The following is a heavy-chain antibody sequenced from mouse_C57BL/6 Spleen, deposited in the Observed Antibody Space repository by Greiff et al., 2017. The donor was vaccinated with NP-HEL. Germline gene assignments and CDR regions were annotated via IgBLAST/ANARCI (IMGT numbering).Heavy chain of an antibody. V-gene: IGHV5-12*01. D-gene: IGHD1-1*01. CDR1: GFTFSDYY. CDR3: ARRTTVSAMDY. J-gene: IGHJ4*01. Sequence: DVQLVESGGGLVQPGGSLKLSCAASGFTFSDYYMYWVRQTPEKRLEWVAYISNGGGSTYYPDTVKGRFTISRDNAKNTLYLQMSRLKSEDTAMYYCARRTTVSAMDYWGQGTSVTVSS. CDR2: ISNGGGST.